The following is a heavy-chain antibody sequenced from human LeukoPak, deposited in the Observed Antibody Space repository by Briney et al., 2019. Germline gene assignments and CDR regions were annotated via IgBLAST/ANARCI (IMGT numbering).Heavy chain of an antibody. V-gene: IGHV3-33*01. CDR1: GFTFSSNG. CDR2: IWYDGSNK. CDR3: ARPYYSNYYYYGMDV. Sequence: PGRSLRLPCAASGFTFSSNGMHWVRQAPGKGLEWVGIIWYDGSNKYYADSVKGRFTISRDNSKNTLYLQMNSLRVEDTAVYYCARPYYSNYYYYGMDVWGQGTTVTASS. J-gene: IGHJ6*02. D-gene: IGHD3-22*01.